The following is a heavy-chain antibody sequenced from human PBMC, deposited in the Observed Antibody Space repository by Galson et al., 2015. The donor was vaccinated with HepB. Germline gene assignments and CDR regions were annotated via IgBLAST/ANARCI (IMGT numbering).Heavy chain of an antibody. D-gene: IGHD6-13*01. Sequence: TLSLTCTVSGGSISSGGYYWSWIRQHPGKGLEWIGYIYYSGSTYYNPSLKSRVTISVDTSKNQFSLKLSSVTAADTAVYYCARFEGSSWTGNVDVWGKGTTVTVSS. CDR3: ARFEGSSWTGNVDV. CDR2: IYYSGST. V-gene: IGHV4-31*03. J-gene: IGHJ6*04. CDR1: GGSISSGGYY.